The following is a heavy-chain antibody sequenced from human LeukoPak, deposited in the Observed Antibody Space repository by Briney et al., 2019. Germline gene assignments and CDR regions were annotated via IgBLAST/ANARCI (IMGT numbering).Heavy chain of an antibody. CDR1: GFTLSDYY. CDR2: ISSSGSTI. J-gene: IGHJ6*02. CDR3: ARAQTYYDFWSGPTYYYYGMDV. Sequence: GGSLRLSCAASGFTLSDYYMSWIRQAPGKGLEWVSYISSSGSTIYYADSVKGRFTISRDNAKNSLYLQMNSLRAEDTAVYYCARAQTYYDFWSGPTYYYYGMDVWGQGTTVTVSS. D-gene: IGHD3-3*01. V-gene: IGHV3-11*01.